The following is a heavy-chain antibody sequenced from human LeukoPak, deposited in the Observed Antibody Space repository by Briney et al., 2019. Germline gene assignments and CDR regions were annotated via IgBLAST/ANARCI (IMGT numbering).Heavy chain of an antibody. CDR2: MNPNSGNT. CDR3: ARGTRIAVAGTSQRKKFDY. Sequence: ASVKVSCKASGYAFSSYDINWVRQATGQGLEWMGWMNPNSGNTGYAQKFQGRVSITRNTSIGTAYMELSSLRSDDTAVYYCARGTRIAVAGTSQRKKFDYWGQGTLVTVSS. J-gene: IGHJ4*02. D-gene: IGHD6-19*01. V-gene: IGHV1-8*01. CDR1: GYAFSSYD.